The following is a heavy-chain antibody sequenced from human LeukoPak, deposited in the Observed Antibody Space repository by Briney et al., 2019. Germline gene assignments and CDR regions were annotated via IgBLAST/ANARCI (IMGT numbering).Heavy chain of an antibody. Sequence: GGSLGLSCAASGFTFSSYAMSWLRQAPGKGLEWVSAISGSGGSTYYADSVKGRFTISRDNSKNSLYLQMNSLRAEDTAVYYCAKDLWELDGTFDNWGQGTLVTVSS. CDR2: ISGSGGST. D-gene: IGHD1-26*01. CDR1: GFTFSSYA. V-gene: IGHV3-23*01. CDR3: AKDLWELDGTFDN. J-gene: IGHJ4*02.